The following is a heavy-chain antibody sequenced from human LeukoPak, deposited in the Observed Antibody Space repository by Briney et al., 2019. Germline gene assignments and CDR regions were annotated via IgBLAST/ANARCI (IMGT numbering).Heavy chain of an antibody. Sequence: GGSLRLSCAASGFTFSSYSMNWVRQAPGKGLEWVSSISSGSSYIYYADSVKGRFTISRDNAKKLLYLQMNSLRAEDTAVYYCARDPAISAAGPDGGSGYWGQGTLVTVSS. V-gene: IGHV3-21*01. J-gene: IGHJ4*02. D-gene: IGHD6-13*01. CDR2: ISSGSSYI. CDR3: ARDPAISAAGPDGGSGY. CDR1: GFTFSSYS.